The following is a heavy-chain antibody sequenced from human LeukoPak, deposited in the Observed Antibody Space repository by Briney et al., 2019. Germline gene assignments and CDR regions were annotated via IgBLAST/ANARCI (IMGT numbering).Heavy chain of an antibody. Sequence: GASVKVSCKASGYTFTGYYMHWMRQAPRQGLEWMGWINPTSGGTNYAQKFQGRVTMTRDTSISTAYMELSRLRSDDTAVYYCAIIGRTRFVDYWGQGTLVTVSS. J-gene: IGHJ4*02. CDR2: INPTSGGT. V-gene: IGHV1-2*02. CDR1: GYTFTGYY. D-gene: IGHD1/OR15-1a*01. CDR3: AIIGRTRFVDY.